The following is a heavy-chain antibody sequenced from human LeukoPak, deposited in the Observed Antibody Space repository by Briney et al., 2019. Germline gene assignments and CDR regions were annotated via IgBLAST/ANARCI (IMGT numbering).Heavy chain of an antibody. CDR3: AREGSDYYGSGSYYNHFDY. CDR2: ISAYNGNT. V-gene: IGHV1-18*04. J-gene: IGHJ4*02. CDR1: GYTFTSYG. D-gene: IGHD3-10*01. Sequence: GASVKVSCKASGYTFTSYGISWVRQAPGQGLEWMGWISAYNGNTNYAQKLQGRVTMTTDTSTSTAYKELRSLRSDDTAVYYCAREGSDYYGSGSYYNHFDYWGQGTLVTVSS.